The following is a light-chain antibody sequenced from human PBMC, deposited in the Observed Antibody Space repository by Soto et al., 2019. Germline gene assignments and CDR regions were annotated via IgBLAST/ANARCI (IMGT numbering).Light chain of an antibody. V-gene: IGKV3-20*01. CDR1: QSISGTY. CDR2: GAS. J-gene: IGKJ1*01. CDR3: KHSWTSPPWP. Sequence: EIVLTQSPGTLPLSPGERATLSCRASQSISGTYLAWYQQKPGRAPRILIYGASNRATGIPARVGGSGSGTDFTLTISRLEPEDSAEYYCKHSWTSPPWPFGQGTKVEIK.